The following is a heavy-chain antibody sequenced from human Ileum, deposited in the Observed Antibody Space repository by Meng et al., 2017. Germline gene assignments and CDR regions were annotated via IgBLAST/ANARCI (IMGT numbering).Heavy chain of an antibody. J-gene: IGHJ4*02. CDR3: ARERAGYYYDY. V-gene: IGHV3-21*01. CDR1: GFNFTPYT. Sequence: GLGKPGGPLGPTCPASGFNFTPYTMDWVRQAPGKGLECVSSIISSGNNIYYADSVKGGFTISRDNAKSSLYLQMNSLRDEATAVYYCARERAGYYYDYWGQGTLVTVSS. D-gene: IGHD3-9*01. CDR2: IISSGNNI.